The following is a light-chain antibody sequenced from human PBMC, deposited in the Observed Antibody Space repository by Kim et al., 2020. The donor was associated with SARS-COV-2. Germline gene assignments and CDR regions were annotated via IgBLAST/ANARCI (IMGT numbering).Light chain of an antibody. CDR3: SSYTSSSTLVV. J-gene: IGLJ2*01. Sequence: SITISCTGTSSDVGGYNYVSWYQQHPGKAPKLMIYDVSNRPSGVSNRFYGSKSGNTASLTISGLQAEDEADYYCSSYTSSSTLVVFGGWTQLNVL. CDR2: DVS. V-gene: IGLV2-14*03. CDR1: SSDVGGYNY.